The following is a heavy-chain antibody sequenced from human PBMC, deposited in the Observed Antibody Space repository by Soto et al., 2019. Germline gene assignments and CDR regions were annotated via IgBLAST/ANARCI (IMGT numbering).Heavy chain of an antibody. CDR3: AREVQVHTPAFVY. D-gene: IGHD3-10*01. CDR2: ISPILGAA. Sequence: QVQLVQSGAEMKKPGSSVKVSCQSSGGTFNTYAMNWVRQAHGQGPEWMGDISPILGAANYAPKSQARLTITADESTGTSYMNLSSLTSEDTALYFCAREVQVHTPAFVYWGQGTLVTVSS. CDR1: GGTFNTYA. V-gene: IGHV1-69*19. J-gene: IGHJ4*02.